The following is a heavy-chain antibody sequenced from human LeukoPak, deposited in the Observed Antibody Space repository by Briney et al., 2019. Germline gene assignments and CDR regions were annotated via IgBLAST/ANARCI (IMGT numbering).Heavy chain of an antibody. V-gene: IGHV3-33*01. CDR1: GFTFRNYG. J-gene: IGHJ4*02. CDR3: ARWRGCVVNAYYLDY. D-gene: IGHD3-16*01. CDR2: IWYDGSNK. Sequence: GGSLRLSCAASGFTFRNYGMNWVRQAPGKGLEWVTIIWYDGSNKYYADSVKGRFIISRDNSKNTLYLQMNSLRAEDTAVYYCARWRGCVVNAYYLDYWGRGTWSPSPQ.